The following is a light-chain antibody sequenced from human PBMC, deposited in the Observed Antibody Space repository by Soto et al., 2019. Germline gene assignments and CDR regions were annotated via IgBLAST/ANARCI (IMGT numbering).Light chain of an antibody. CDR1: QSVSSY. V-gene: IGKV3-11*01. CDR3: QQRSNWPPVT. J-gene: IGKJ4*01. CDR2: DAS. Sequence: EIVLTQSPATLSLSPGERATLSCRASQSVSSYLAWYQQKPGQAPRLLIYDASNRATGIPARFSGSGSGTDFTLTINSLEPEDFEIYYCQQRSNWPPVTFGGGTKVEIK.